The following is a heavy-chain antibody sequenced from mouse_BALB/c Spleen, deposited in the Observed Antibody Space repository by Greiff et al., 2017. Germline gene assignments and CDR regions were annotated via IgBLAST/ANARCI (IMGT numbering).Heavy chain of an antibody. CDR3: ARRQLGLRGAMDY. J-gene: IGHJ4*01. CDR1: GFNIKDTY. CDR2: IDPANGNT. D-gene: IGHD3-2*01. Sequence: VHVKQSGAELVKPGASVKLSCTASGFNIKDTYMHWVKQRPEQGLEWIGRIDPANGNTKYDPKFQGKATITADTSSNTAYLQLSSLTSEDTAVYYCARRQLGLRGAMDYWGQGTSVTVSS. V-gene: IGHV14-3*02.